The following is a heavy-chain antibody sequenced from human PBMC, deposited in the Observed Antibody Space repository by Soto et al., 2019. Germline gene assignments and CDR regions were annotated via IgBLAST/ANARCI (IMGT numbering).Heavy chain of an antibody. CDR3: ARASLWSGYSGMDV. CDR2: INPNSGST. J-gene: IGHJ6*02. D-gene: IGHD3-3*01. CDR1: GYTFTGYY. V-gene: IGHV1-2*04. Sequence: ASVKVSCKASGYTFTGYYMHWVRQAPGQGLEWMGWINPNSGSTNYAQKFQGWVTMTRDTSISTAYMELSRLRSDDTAVYYCARASLWSGYSGMDVWGQGTTVTVSS.